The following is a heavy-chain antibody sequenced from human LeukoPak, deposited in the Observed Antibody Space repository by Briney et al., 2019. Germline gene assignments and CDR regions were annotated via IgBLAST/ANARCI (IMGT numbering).Heavy chain of an antibody. J-gene: IGHJ4*02. CDR2: INPNSGVT. Sequence: GASVKVSCKASGYTFTDYVMHWGRQAPGQGLEWMGWINPNSGVTSYGQKFLGRVTMTRDTSINTAYMEVSTLRSDDTAVYYCARDRNGDGFAYFDYWGQGTLVTVSS. D-gene: IGHD5-24*01. CDR1: GYTFTDYV. CDR3: ARDRNGDGFAYFDY. V-gene: IGHV1-2*02.